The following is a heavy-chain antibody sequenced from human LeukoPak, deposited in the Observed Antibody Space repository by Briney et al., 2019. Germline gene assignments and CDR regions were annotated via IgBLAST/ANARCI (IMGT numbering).Heavy chain of an antibody. V-gene: IGHV3-23*01. J-gene: IGHJ4*02. Sequence: GGSLRLSCAASGFTFSSYAMSWVRQAPGKGLEWVSAISGSGGSTYYADSVKGWFTISRDNSKNTLYLQMNSLRAEDTAVYYCARDRGMVRGVIGYWGQGTLVTVSS. CDR1: GFTFSSYA. CDR3: ARDRGMVRGVIGY. CDR2: ISGSGGST. D-gene: IGHD3-10*01.